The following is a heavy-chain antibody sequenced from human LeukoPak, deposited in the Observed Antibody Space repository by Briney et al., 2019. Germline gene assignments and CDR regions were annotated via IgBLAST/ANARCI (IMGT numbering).Heavy chain of an antibody. J-gene: IGHJ4*02. V-gene: IGHV3-23*01. Sequence: PGGSLRLSCAASGFTFSSYAMSWVRQAPGKGLEWVSAISGSGGSTYYADSVKGRFTISRGNSKNTLYLQMNSLRAEDTAVYYCAKSGRDGYNYYFDYWGQGTLVTVSS. CDR2: ISGSGGST. CDR1: GFTFSSYA. D-gene: IGHD5-12*01. CDR3: AKSGRDGYNYYFDY.